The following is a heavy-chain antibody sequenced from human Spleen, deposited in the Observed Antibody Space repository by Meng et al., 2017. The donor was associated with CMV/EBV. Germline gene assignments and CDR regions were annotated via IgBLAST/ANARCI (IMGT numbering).Heavy chain of an antibody. CDR2: IHYSGST. V-gene: IGHV4-61*01. J-gene: IGHJ5*02. CDR1: GSVSSGSYY. CDR3: ARGPGYYGGNEPGFDP. D-gene: IGHD4-23*01. Sequence: GSVSSGSYYWSWIRQPPGKGLEWIGYIHYSGSTNYNPSLKSRVTISVDTSKNQFSLKLSSVTAADTAVYYCARGPGYYGGNEPGFDPWGQGTLVTVSS.